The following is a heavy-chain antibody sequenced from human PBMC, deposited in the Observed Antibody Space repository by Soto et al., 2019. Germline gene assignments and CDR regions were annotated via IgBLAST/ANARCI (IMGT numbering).Heavy chain of an antibody. J-gene: IGHJ4*02. D-gene: IGHD3-22*01. CDR1: GYSFAGYW. CDR3: ARQIYDSDTGPNFQYYFDS. CDR2: IDPSDSQT. Sequence: LKLSCKGSGYSFAGYWITWVRQKPGKGLEWMGRIDPSDSQTYYSPSFRGHVTISVTKSITTVFLQWSSLRASDTAMYYCARQIYDSDTGPNFQYYFDSWGQGTPVTVSS. V-gene: IGHV5-10-1*01.